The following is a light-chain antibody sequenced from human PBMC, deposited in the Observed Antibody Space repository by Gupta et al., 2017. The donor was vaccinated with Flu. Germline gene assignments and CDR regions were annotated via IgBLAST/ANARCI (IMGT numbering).Light chain of an antibody. J-gene: IGKJ1*01. CDR3: QQYAMSPRT. Sequence: EIVLTQSPGTLSLSPGERATLSCRASQSVGNYLAWHQQQPGQAPRLLIYGASTRATGIPDRFSGSGSGTDFTLTISRLEPEDFAVYYCQQYAMSPRTFGQGTKVEVK. CDR1: QSVGNY. V-gene: IGKV3-20*01. CDR2: GAS.